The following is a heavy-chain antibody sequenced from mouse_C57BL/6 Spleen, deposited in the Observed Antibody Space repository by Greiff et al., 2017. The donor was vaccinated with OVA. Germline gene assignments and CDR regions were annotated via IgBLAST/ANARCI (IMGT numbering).Heavy chain of an antibody. CDR3: ARGNYGGFAY. V-gene: IGHV1-52*01. Sequence: QVQLQQPGAELVRPGSSVKLSCKASCYTFTSYWMHWVKQRPIQGLEWIGNIDPSDSETHYNQKFKDKATLTVDKSSSTAYMQLSSLTSEDSAVYYCARGNYGGFAYWGQGTLVTVSA. J-gene: IGHJ3*01. CDR2: IDPSDSET. CDR1: CYTFTSYW. D-gene: IGHD2-1*01.